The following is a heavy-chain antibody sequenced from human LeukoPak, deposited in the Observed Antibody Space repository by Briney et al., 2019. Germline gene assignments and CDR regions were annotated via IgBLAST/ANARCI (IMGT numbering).Heavy chain of an antibody. D-gene: IGHD2-2*01. Sequence: GGSLRLSCAASGFTFSSYGMHWVRQAPGKGLERVAFIRYDGSNKYYADSVKGRFTISRDNSKNTLYLQMNSLRAEDTAVYYCAKPGAIGSNCSSTSCLYLTGSPFDYWGQGTLVTVSS. V-gene: IGHV3-30*02. CDR3: AKPGAIGSNCSSTSCLYLTGSPFDY. CDR1: GFTFSSYG. CDR2: IRYDGSNK. J-gene: IGHJ4*02.